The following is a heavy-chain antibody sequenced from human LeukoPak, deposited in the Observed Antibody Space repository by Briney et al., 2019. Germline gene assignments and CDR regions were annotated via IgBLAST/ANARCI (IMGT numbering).Heavy chain of an antibody. D-gene: IGHD1-1*01. CDR2: IYTSGST. CDR1: GGSISSYY. CDR3: ARNDGARRRNWFGR. J-gene: IGHJ5*02. V-gene: IGHV4-4*07. Sequence: SETLSLTCTVSGGSISSYYRSWIRHTAGKGLEWIGRIYTSGSTNYNPSLKSRVTMSVDTSKNQFSLKLSSVTAADTAVYYCARNDGARRRNWFGRWGQGALVTVS.